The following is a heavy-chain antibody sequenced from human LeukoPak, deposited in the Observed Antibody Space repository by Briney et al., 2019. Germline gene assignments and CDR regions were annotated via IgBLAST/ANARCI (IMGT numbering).Heavy chain of an antibody. CDR2: IRSKAYGGTT. Sequence: GGSLRRSCTASGFTFGDYAMSWVRQAPGKGLEWVGFIRSKAYGGTTEYAASVKGRFTISRDDSKSIAYLQMNSLKTEDTAVYYCTRYSGYDFALGAQGFDYWGQGTLVTVSS. J-gene: IGHJ4*02. D-gene: IGHD5-12*01. CDR1: GFTFGDYA. V-gene: IGHV3-49*04. CDR3: TRYSGYDFALGAQGFDY.